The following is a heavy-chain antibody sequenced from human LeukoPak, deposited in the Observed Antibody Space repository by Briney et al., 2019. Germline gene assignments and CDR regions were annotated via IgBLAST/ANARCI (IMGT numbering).Heavy chain of an antibody. J-gene: IGHJ6*02. CDR3: ASDTGYSSGWPAVYYYYGMDV. Sequence: PSETLSLTCTVPGGSISSYYWSWIRQPPGKGLEWIGYIYYSGSTNYNPSLKSRVTISVDTSKNQFPLKLSSVTAANTAVYYCASDTGYSSGWPAVYYYYGMDVWGQGTTVTVSS. CDR1: GGSISSYY. V-gene: IGHV4-59*08. D-gene: IGHD6-19*01. CDR2: IYYSGST.